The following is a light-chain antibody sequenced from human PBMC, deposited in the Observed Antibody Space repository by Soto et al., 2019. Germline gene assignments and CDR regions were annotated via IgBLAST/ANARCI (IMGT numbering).Light chain of an antibody. J-gene: IGKJ1*01. CDR2: DAS. CDR1: QSISSW. V-gene: IGKV1-5*01. Sequence: DIQMTQSPSTLSATVGDRVTITCRASQSISSWLAWYQKKPGKAPELLIYDASSLAGGVPSRFSGSGSGTEFTLTISSLQPDDFATYHCQHYNGYAWTFGQGTKVDIK. CDR3: QHYNGYAWT.